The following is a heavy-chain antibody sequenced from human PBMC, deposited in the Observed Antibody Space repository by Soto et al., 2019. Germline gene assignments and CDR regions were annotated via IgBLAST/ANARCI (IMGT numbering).Heavy chain of an antibody. D-gene: IGHD2-15*01. CDR3: ASSDCSGGSCYSGRFDP. J-gene: IGHJ5*02. V-gene: IGHV4-61*01. Sequence: KTSETLSLTCTVSGGSVSSGSYYWSWIRQPPGKGLEWIGYIYYSGSTNYNPSLKSRVTISVDTSKNQFSLKLSSVTAADTAVYYCASSDCSGGSCYSGRFDPWGQGTLVTVSS. CDR1: GGSVSSGSYY. CDR2: IYYSGST.